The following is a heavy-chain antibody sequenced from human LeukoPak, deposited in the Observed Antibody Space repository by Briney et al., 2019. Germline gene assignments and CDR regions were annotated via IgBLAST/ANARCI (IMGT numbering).Heavy chain of an antibody. CDR1: GFTFSSYA. D-gene: IGHD3-10*01. J-gene: IGHJ4*02. CDR2: ISGSGGST. CDR3: ARQKGRGNDRYDY. V-gene: IGHV3-23*01. Sequence: GGSLRLSCAASGFTFSSYAMSWVRQAPGKGLEWVSAISGSGGSTYYADSVKGRFTISRDNSKNTLYLQMNSLRAEDTAVYYCARQKGRGNDRYDYWGQGTLVTVSS.